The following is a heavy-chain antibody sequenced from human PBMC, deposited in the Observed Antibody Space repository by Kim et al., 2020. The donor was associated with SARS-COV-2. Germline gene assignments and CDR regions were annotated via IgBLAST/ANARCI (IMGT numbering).Heavy chain of an antibody. J-gene: IGHJ4*02. Sequence: ASVKVSCKASGYTFSYYAMHWVRGAPGQRLEWMGCINADNTNTIYSEKLQGRVTITRDASASTAYMELSSLRSEDTALYYCARESARSTGTDFDYWGQGTLVTVSS. CDR2: INADNTNT. V-gene: IGHV1-3*01. CDR3: ARESARSTGTDFDY. D-gene: IGHD1-1*01. CDR1: GYTFSYYA.